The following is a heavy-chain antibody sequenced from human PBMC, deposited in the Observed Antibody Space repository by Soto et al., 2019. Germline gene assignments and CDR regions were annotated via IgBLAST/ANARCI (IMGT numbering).Heavy chain of an antibody. D-gene: IGHD3-22*01. CDR2: IYYTGST. J-gene: IGHJ4*02. CDR3: ARSYYFDKSGCDY. V-gene: IGHV4-31*02. Sequence: WTWLRHHPGEGLEWIGNIYYTGSTYYSPSLKSRLTMSVDTSENQFSLKLSSVTAADTAVYYCARSYYFDKSGCDYWGQGALVTVSS.